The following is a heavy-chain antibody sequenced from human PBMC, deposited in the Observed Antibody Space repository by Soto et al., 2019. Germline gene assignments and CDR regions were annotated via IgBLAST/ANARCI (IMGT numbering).Heavy chain of an antibody. V-gene: IGHV3-73*02. CDR1: GFTFSGSA. D-gene: IGHD2-15*01. J-gene: IGHJ3*02. Sequence: EVQLVESGGGLVQPGGSLKLSCVASGFTFSGSAMHWVRQASGKGLEWVGRIRSKANSDATAYGASVKGRFTISSDDSRNTAYLPRTSLKTEDTAVYSCVRYCSGGSYPDAFDIWGQGTMVTVSS. CDR2: IRSKANSDAT. CDR3: VRYCSGGSYPDAFDI.